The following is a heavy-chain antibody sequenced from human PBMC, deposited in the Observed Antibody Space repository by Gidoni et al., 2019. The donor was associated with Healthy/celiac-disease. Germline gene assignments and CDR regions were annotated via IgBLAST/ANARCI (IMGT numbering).Heavy chain of an antibody. Sequence: QVQLQQWGAGLLKPSETLSLTCAVYGGSFSGYYWSWIRQPPGKGLEWIGEINHSGSTNYNPSLKSRVTISVDTSKNQFSLKLSSVTAADTAVYYCARGPYYYDSSGYYLSEYFQHWGQGTLVTVSS. D-gene: IGHD3-22*01. CDR3: ARGPYYYDSSGYYLSEYFQH. CDR1: GGSFSGYY. V-gene: IGHV4-34*01. CDR2: INHSGST. J-gene: IGHJ1*01.